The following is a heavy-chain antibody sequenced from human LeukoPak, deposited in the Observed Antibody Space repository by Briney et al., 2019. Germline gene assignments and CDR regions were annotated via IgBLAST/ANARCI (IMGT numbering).Heavy chain of an antibody. J-gene: IGHJ4*02. D-gene: IGHD6-25*01. CDR1: GDSLNSYY. V-gene: IGHV4-59*01. CDR3: AGRAARFFDY. CDR2: IFYSGSS. Sequence: PSETQSLTCTVSGDSLNSYYWSWIRQPPGEGLQWIGYIFYSGSSNYNASLRSRVAISVDTSKNQFSLKLTSVTAADTAVYYCAGRAARFFDYWGQGILVTVSS.